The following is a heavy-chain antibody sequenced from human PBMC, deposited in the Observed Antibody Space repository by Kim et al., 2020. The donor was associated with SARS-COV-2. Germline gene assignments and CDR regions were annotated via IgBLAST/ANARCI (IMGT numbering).Heavy chain of an antibody. CDR1: GFTFSIYG. CDR3: AKDLGALTPYYYGMDV. V-gene: IGHV3-30*18. CDR2: ISYDGSKK. Sequence: GGSLRLSCAASGFTFSIYGMHWVRQAPGKGLECVAAISYDGSKKYYTDSVKGRFTISRDNSKNTLYLQMDGLRAEDTAVFYCAKDLGALTPYYYGMDVWGQETTVPLSS. J-gene: IGHJ6*01.